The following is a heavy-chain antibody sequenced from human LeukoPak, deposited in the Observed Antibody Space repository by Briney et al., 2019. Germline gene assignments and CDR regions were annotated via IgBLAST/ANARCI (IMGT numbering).Heavy chain of an antibody. D-gene: IGHD3-9*01. CDR1: GFTLSSYD. CDR2: IRYDGSNK. V-gene: IGHV3-30*02. Sequence: GGSLTLSCGASGFTLSSYDMLWARHAPGEGLEWVEFIRYDGSNKYYADAVKGRFTISRDNSKSALYLQMNTLRAEDTAVYYCAKASLWFSFDYGGQGTLVTVSS. CDR3: AKASLWFSFDY. J-gene: IGHJ4*02.